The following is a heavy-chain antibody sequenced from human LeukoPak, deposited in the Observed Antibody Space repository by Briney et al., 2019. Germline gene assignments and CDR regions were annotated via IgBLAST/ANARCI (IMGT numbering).Heavy chain of an antibody. Sequence: PGGSLRLSCAAPGFTFSSYAMSWVRQAPGKGLEWVSAISGSGGSTYYADSVKGRFTISRDNSKNTLYLQMNSLRAEDTAVYYCAKVGYCSSTSCYHWVEYYYGMDVWGQGTTVTVSS. V-gene: IGHV3-23*01. D-gene: IGHD2-2*01. J-gene: IGHJ6*02. CDR2: ISGSGGST. CDR3: AKVGYCSSTSCYHWVEYYYGMDV. CDR1: GFTFSSYA.